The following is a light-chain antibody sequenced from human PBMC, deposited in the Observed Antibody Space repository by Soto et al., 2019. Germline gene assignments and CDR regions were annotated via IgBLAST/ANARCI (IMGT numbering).Light chain of an antibody. J-gene: IGKJ1*01. Sequence: EIVLTQSPDTLSLSPGERATLSCRASQTVKYNQLAWDQQKPGQAPRLLICGAINRASGIPDRFSGSGSGTDFTLTINRLETEDFAMYYCHQYSASPRTFGQGTNVEIK. V-gene: IGKV3-20*01. CDR2: GAI. CDR3: HQYSASPRT. CDR1: QTVKYNQ.